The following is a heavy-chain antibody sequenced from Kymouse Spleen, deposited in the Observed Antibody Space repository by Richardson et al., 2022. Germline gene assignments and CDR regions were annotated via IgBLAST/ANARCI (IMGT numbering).Heavy chain of an antibody. CDR2: IYHSGST. Sequence: QVQLQESGPGLVKPSGTLSLTCAVSGGSISSSNWWSWVRQPPGKGLEWIGEIYHSGSTNYNPSLKSRVTISVDKSKNQFSLKLSSVTAADTAVYYCARDRRTGTKEDYYYYGMDVWGQGTTVTVSS. D-gene: IGHD1-7*01. CDR1: GGSISSSNW. J-gene: IGHJ6*02. V-gene: IGHV4-4*02. CDR3: ARDRRTGTKEDYYYYGMDV.